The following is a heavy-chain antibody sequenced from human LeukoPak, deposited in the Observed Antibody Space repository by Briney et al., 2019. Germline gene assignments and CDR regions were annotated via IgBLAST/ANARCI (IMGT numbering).Heavy chain of an antibody. Sequence: SETLSLTCAVSGGSISSGGYSWSWIRQPPGKGLEWIGYIYHSGSTYYNPSLKSRVTISVDRSKNQFSLKLSSVTAADTAVYYCARAPAWIQLWLDYYYGMDVWGQGTTVTVSS. CDR2: IYHSGST. V-gene: IGHV4-30-2*01. CDR1: GGSISSGGYS. D-gene: IGHD5-18*01. J-gene: IGHJ6*02. CDR3: ARAPAWIQLWLDYYYGMDV.